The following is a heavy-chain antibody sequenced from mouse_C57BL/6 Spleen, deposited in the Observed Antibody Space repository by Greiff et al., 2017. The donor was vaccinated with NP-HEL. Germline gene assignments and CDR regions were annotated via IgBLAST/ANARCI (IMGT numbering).Heavy chain of an antibody. D-gene: IGHD1-1*01. CDR2: IYPGSGST. J-gene: IGHJ3*01. Sequence: QVQLQQSGAELVKPGASVKMSCKASGYTFTSYWITWVKQRPGQGLEWIGDIYPGSGSTNYNEKFKSKATLTVDTSSSTAYMQLSSLTSEDSAVYYCAFTTVVATPFAYWGQGTLVTVSA. V-gene: IGHV1-55*01. CDR1: GYTFTSYW. CDR3: AFTTVVATPFAY.